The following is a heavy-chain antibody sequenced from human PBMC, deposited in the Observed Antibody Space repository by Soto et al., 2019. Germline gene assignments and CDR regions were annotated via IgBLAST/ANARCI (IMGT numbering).Heavy chain of an antibody. V-gene: IGHV3-23*01. CDR3: AKDLGYSSGLTTADY. D-gene: IGHD6-19*01. CDR2: ISGSGGST. Sequence: GGSLRLSCAASGFTFNSYAMSWVRQAPGKGLEWVSAISGSGGSTYYADSVKGRFTISRDNSKNTLYLQMNSLRAEDTAVYYCAKDLGYSSGLTTADYRGQGILVTVSS. J-gene: IGHJ4*02. CDR1: GFTFNSYA.